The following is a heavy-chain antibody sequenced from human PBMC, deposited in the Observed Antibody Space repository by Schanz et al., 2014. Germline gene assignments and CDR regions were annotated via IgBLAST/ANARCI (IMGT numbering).Heavy chain of an antibody. Sequence: QVQLVQSGAEVQKPGASVMLSCKTSGYSFNLFGVSWVRQAPGQGLEWMGWISAYNGNMNYAQNFQGRVTMTTDPSTSTAYMELRNLRSDDTAVYYCARKQVEEDVDIVSTMRGEQYNSYGMDVWGQGTTVTVSS. V-gene: IGHV1-18*04. CDR3: ARKQVEEDVDIVSTMRGEQYNSYGMDV. CDR1: GYSFNLFG. J-gene: IGHJ6*02. D-gene: IGHD5-12*01. CDR2: ISAYNGNM.